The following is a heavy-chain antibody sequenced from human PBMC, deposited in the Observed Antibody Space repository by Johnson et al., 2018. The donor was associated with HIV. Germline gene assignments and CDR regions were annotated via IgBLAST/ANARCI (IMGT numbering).Heavy chain of an antibody. J-gene: IGHJ3*02. CDR1: GFTFSGYW. CDR3: AKTEDRGYRMETGAFDI. Sequence: VQLVESGGGLVQPGGSLRLSCAASGFTFSGYWMTWVRQAPGKVLEWVANIKEDGSEKYYVDSVKGRFTISRDNAKNSLYLQMNTLRAEDTAVYYCAKTEDRGYRMETGAFDIWGQGTMVTVSS. D-gene: IGHD5-18*01. V-gene: IGHV3-7*01. CDR2: IKEDGSEK.